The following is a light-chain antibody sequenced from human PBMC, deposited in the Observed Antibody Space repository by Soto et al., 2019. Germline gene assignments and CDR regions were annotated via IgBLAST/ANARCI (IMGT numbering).Light chain of an antibody. J-gene: IGKJ4*01. CDR1: QSISSW. CDR3: QQYEAYPLT. V-gene: IGKV1-5*03. Sequence: DIQLTQSPSTLSGSVGERVTITCRASQSISSWLAWYQQKPGKAPKLLVYKASSLESGVPSRFSGSGSGTEFTLTISTLQPDDFATYYCQQYEAYPLTFGGGTKVEI. CDR2: KAS.